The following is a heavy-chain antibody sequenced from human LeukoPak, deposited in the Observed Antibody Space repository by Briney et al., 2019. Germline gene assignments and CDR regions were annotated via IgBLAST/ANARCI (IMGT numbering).Heavy chain of an antibody. CDR1: GFTFSSYA. Sequence: GGSLRLSCAASGFTFSSYAISWVPKAPGKGLEWVSAISGSGGSTYYADSVKGRFTISRDNSKNTRYLQMNSLRAEDTAVYYCARGGSDSSWRYLDYWGQGTLVTVSS. V-gene: IGHV3-23*01. CDR2: ISGSGGST. CDR3: ARGGSDSSWRYLDY. J-gene: IGHJ4*02. D-gene: IGHD6-13*01.